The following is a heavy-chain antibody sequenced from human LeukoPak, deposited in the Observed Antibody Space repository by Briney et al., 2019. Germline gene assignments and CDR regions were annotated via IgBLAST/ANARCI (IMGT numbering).Heavy chain of an antibody. CDR3: ARRMGSGYDFGY. CDR1: GGTFSNYA. J-gene: IGHJ4*02. D-gene: IGHD5-12*01. V-gene: IGHV1-69*06. Sequence: SVNVSCKSSGGTFSNYAISGVRQAPGQGREWMGGIIPIFGTANYAQKFRGRVTITADKSTRTGYMEQSSLRTDDTVVYYCARRMGSGYDFGYWGQGTLVTVSS. CDR2: IIPIFGTA.